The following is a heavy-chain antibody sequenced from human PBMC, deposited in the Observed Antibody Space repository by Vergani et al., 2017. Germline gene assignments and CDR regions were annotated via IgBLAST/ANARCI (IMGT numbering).Heavy chain of an antibody. CDR1: GGSISSYY. J-gene: IGHJ6*03. CDR2: TYSSGST. CDR3: ARARGAFDILTGYYHYYMDV. Sequence: QVQLQESGPGLVKPSEILSLTCTVSGGSISSYYWTWIRQPPGKGLEWIGYTYSSGSTKYNPSLKSRVTISVDTSKNQFSLKLGSVTAAATAVYYCARARGAFDILTGYYHYYMDVWGKGTTVTVFS. V-gene: IGHV4-59*01. D-gene: IGHD3-9*01.